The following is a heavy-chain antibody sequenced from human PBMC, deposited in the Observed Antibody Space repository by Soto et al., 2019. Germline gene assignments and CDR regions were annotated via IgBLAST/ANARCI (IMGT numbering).Heavy chain of an antibody. Sequence: SETLSLTCTVSGDSITGSYWSWIWQPPGKTLEWIGYIYHSGTTTYNPSLKSRVSISVDTSKNQFSLRLTSVIAADTAVYYCARDMPYAAGSLAGCDYWGQGILVTVSS. D-gene: IGHD1-26*01. CDR1: GDSITGSY. CDR3: ARDMPYAAGSLAGCDY. J-gene: IGHJ4*02. CDR2: IYHSGTT. V-gene: IGHV4-59*01.